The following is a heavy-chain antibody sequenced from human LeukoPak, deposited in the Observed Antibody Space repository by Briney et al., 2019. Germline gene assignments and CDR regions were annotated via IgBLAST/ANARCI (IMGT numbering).Heavy chain of an antibody. CDR3: AREWGFHFDS. CDR2: ISRDGSAT. CDR1: GFSFSGSW. J-gene: IGHJ4*02. D-gene: IGHD3-16*01. V-gene: IGHV3-74*01. Sequence: PGGSLRLSCVASGFSFSGSWMHWVRQPPGKGLVWVSRISRDGSATTHADSVKGRFTTYRDDAKNTLYLQMSSLRADDTAVYYCAREWGFHFDSWGQGTLVTVSS.